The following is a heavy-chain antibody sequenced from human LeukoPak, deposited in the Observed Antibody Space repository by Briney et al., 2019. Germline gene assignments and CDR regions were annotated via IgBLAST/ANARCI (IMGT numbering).Heavy chain of an antibody. Sequence: PSETLSLTCTVSGYSISTGYYWGWIRQPPGKGLEWIGSIYHSGSTYSNPSLKSRVTISVDTSKNQFSLNLSSVTAADTAVYYCARVDWLANYYYYMDVWGKGTTVTVSS. D-gene: IGHD2-21*01. CDR2: IYHSGST. J-gene: IGHJ6*03. CDR1: GYSISTGYY. CDR3: ARVDWLANYYYYMDV. V-gene: IGHV4-38-2*02.